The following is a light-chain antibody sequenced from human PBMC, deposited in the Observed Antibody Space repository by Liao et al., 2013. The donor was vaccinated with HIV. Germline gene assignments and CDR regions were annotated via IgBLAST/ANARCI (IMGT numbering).Light chain of an antibody. CDR2: YDS. Sequence: SYELTQTPSVSVAPGQTARITCGEDNIGSKSVQWYQQKPGQAPVLVIYYDSDRPSGIPERFSGSSSGTTVTLTISGVQAEDEADYYCQSADSSGTCPVFGGGTKLTVL. J-gene: IGLJ3*02. CDR3: QSADSSGTCPV. CDR1: NIGSKS. V-gene: IGLV3-25*03.